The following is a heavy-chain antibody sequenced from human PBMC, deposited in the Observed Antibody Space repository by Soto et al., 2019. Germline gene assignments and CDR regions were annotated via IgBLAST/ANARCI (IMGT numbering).Heavy chain of an antibody. J-gene: IGHJ6*02. Sequence: ASVNVSCKASGYTFTSYGISWVRQAPGQGLEWMGWISAYNGNTNYAQKLQGRVTMTTDTSTSTAYMELRSLRSDDTAVYYCARGMYIVVVTGMFYGMDVWGQGTTVTVSS. CDR3: ARGMYIVVVTGMFYGMDV. CDR1: GYTFTSYG. CDR2: ISAYNGNT. V-gene: IGHV1-18*04. D-gene: IGHD2-21*02.